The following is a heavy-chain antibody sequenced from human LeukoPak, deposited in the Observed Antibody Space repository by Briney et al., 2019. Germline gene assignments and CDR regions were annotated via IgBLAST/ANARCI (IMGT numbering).Heavy chain of an antibody. J-gene: IGHJ5*02. CDR1: GYTFTSYA. Sequence: GASVKVSCKASGYTFTSYAMHWVRQAPGQGLEWMGGIIPIFGTANYAQKFQGRVTITADESTSTAYMELSSLRSEDTAVYYCARDGNGKGSYPIFDPWGQGTLVTVSS. D-gene: IGHD1-26*01. CDR3: ARDGNGKGSYPIFDP. CDR2: IIPIFGTA. V-gene: IGHV1-69*13.